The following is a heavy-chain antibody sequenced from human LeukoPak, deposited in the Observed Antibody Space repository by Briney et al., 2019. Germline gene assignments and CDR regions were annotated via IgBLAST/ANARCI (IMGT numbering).Heavy chain of an antibody. Sequence: KPSETLSLTCAVYGGSFSGYYWSWIRQPPGKGLEWIGEINHSGSTNYNPSLKSRVTISVDTSKNQFSLKLSSVTAADKAVYYCARGRRGPNRRYDAFDIWGQGTMVTVSS. CDR3: ARGRRGPNRRYDAFDI. CDR2: INHSGST. V-gene: IGHV4-34*01. J-gene: IGHJ3*02. D-gene: IGHD1-14*01. CDR1: GGSFSGYY.